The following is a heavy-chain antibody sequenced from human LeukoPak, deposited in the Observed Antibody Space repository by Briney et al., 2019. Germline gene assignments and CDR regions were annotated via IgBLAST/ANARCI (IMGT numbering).Heavy chain of an antibody. Sequence: EASAKVSCTASGYTFTGYYMHWVRQAPGQGLEWMGRINPNSGGTNYAQKFQGRVTMTRDTSISTAYMELSRLRSDDTAVYYCARSGGTRNYYYGMDVWGQGTTVTVSS. J-gene: IGHJ6*02. D-gene: IGHD2-8*02. V-gene: IGHV1-2*06. CDR3: ARSGGTRNYYYGMDV. CDR1: GYTFTGYY. CDR2: INPNSGGT.